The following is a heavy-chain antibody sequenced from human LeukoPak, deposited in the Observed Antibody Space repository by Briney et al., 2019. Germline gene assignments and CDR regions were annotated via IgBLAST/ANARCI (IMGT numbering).Heavy chain of an antibody. CDR2: INPSGTT. CDR3: AKCSETGTTRWFDP. CDR1: GYTFTSYC. D-gene: IGHD1-7*01. Sequence: ASVKVSCKASGYTFTSYCLHWVRQAPGQGLEWMGLINPSGTTTYAQNFQGRVTMTRDTSASTAYMELGSLRSDDTAVYYCAKCSETGTTRWFDPWGQGTLVTVSS. J-gene: IGHJ5*02. V-gene: IGHV1-46*01.